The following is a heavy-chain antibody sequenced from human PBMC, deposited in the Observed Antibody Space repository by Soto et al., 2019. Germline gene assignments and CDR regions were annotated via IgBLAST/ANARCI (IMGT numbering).Heavy chain of an antibody. CDR2: IIPIFGTA. CDR1: GGTFSSYA. D-gene: IGHD3-22*01. CDR3: ASGQTYYYDSSGYYVMEY. V-gene: IGHV1-69*13. J-gene: IGHJ4*02. Sequence: ASVKVSCKASGGTFSSYAISWVRQAPGQGLEWMGGIIPIFGTANYAQKFQGRVTITADESTSTAYMELSSLRSEDTAVYYFASGQTYYYDSSGYYVMEYWGQGTLVTVSS.